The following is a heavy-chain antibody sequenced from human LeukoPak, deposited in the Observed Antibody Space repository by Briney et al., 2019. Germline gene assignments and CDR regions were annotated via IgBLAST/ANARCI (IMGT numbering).Heavy chain of an antibody. J-gene: IGHJ4*02. CDR2: ISSSSSYT. V-gene: IGHV3-11*05. D-gene: IGHD6-13*01. CDR3: ARDRGLIAAAGDFDY. CDR1: GFTFSSYA. Sequence: GGSLRLSCAASGFTFSSYAMSWVRQAPGKGLEWVSYISSSSSYTNYADSVKGRFTISRDNAKSSLYLQMNSLRAEDTAVYYCARDRGLIAAAGDFDYWGQGTLVTVSS.